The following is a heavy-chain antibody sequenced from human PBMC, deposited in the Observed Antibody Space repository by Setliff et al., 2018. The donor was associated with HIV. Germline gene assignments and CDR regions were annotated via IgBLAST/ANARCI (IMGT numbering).Heavy chain of an antibody. Sequence: GASVKVSCKASGYSFTNYYIHWVRQATGQGLEWMGWMNPDSGNTGSAQNFQGRLTITWNTSISTAYMELGSLGFDDTAVYFCARNRSGGSSVYYYYYMDVWGQGTAVTVSS. V-gene: IGHV1-8*03. CDR2: MNPDSGNT. J-gene: IGHJ6*03. CDR3: ARNRSGGSSVYYYYYMDV. CDR1: GYSFTNYY. D-gene: IGHD2-15*01.